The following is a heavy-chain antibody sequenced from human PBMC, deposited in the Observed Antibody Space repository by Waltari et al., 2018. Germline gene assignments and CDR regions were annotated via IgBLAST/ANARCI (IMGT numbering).Heavy chain of an antibody. CDR3: ASSATYWGEFFEH. D-gene: IGHD7-27*01. CDR2: INPKTGGT. V-gene: IGHV1-2*02. CDR1: GYTFTGYY. J-gene: IGHJ4*02. Sequence: VPLVQSGADVQKPGASMNVSCMTSGYTFTGYYMHWVRQAPGQGLEWMGWINPKTGGTNYAQNFRGRVTMTRDTSSSTAFLEMTSLSFGETAVYYCASSATYWGEFFEHWGQGSLITVSS.